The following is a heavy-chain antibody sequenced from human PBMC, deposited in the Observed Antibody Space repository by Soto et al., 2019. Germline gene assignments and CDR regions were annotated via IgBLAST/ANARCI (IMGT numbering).Heavy chain of an antibody. J-gene: IGHJ6*02. CDR1: GYSFTSYW. V-gene: IGHV5-10-1*01. CDR2: IDPSGSYT. D-gene: IGHD3-10*01. Sequence: GESLKISCKGSGYSFTSYWISWVRQMPGKGLEWMGRIDPSGSYTNYSPSFQGHVTISADKSISTAYLQWSSLKASDTAMYYCARVDGSGSTTYYYYGMDVWGQGTTVTVSS. CDR3: ARVDGSGSTTYYYYGMDV.